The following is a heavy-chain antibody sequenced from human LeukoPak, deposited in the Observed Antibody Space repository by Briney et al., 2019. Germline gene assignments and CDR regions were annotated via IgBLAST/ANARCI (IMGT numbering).Heavy chain of an antibody. CDR1: GYAFTSYY. CDR3: ARVGITMVRGVKTAYYYYMDV. D-gene: IGHD3-10*01. Sequence: GASVKVSCKASGYAFTSYYMHWVRQAPGQGLEWMGIINPSGGSTSYAQKFQGRVTMTRDMSTSTVYMELSSLRSEDTAVYYCARVGITMVRGVKTAYYYYMDVWGKGTTVTISS. J-gene: IGHJ6*03. V-gene: IGHV1-46*01. CDR2: INPSGGST.